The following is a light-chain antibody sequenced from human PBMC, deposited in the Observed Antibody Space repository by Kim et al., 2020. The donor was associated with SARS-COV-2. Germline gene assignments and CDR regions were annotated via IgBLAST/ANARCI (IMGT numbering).Light chain of an antibody. CDR1: ETVGSSY. Sequence: EIVLTQSPGTLSLSPGERATLSCRASETVGSSYLAWYQHKPGQAPRLLIYGASSRATGTPARISGSGSGTDFTLTISSLEPEDFAVYYCQQFGSSPLTFGGGTKVDIK. CDR2: GAS. CDR3: QQFGSSPLT. V-gene: IGKV3-20*01. J-gene: IGKJ4*01.